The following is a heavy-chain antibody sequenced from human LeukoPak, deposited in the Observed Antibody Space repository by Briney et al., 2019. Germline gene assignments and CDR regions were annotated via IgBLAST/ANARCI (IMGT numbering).Heavy chain of an antibody. CDR3: ARGRRYSYGAGYYYYYMDV. CDR1: GGSFSGYY. D-gene: IGHD5-18*01. Sequence: SETLSLTCAVYGGSFSGYYWSWIHQPPGKGLEWIGEINHSGSTNYNPSLKSRVTISVDTSKNQFSLKLSSVTAADTAVYYCARGRRYSYGAGYYYYYMDVWGKGTTVTVSS. CDR2: INHSGST. V-gene: IGHV4-34*01. J-gene: IGHJ6*03.